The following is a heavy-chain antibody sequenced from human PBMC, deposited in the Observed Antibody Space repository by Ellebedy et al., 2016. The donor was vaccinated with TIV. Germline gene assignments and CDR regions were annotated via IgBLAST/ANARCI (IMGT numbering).Heavy chain of an antibody. J-gene: IGHJ5*02. CDR2: IIISSSNI. V-gene: IGHV3-48*04. CDR1: GSTLSRYA. CDR3: AREYLGGPDH. Sequence: GESLKISXEASGSTLSRYAMNWVRQAPGKGLEWVSYIIISSSNIHYAESVKGRFTISRDNAKNTLYLQMSSPILEDTAVYYCAREYLGGPDHWGPGTLVTVSS.